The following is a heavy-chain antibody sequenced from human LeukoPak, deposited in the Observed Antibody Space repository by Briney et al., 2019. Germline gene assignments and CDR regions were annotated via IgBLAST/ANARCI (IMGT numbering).Heavy chain of an antibody. J-gene: IGHJ4*02. CDR2: INPNSGGT. CDR1: GYTFTGYY. D-gene: IGHD4-17*01. CDR3: AGPSFYGDYGDDY. V-gene: IGHV1-2*02. Sequence: ASVKVSCKASGYTFTGYYMHWVRQAPGQGLEWMGWINPNSGGTNYAQKFQGRVTMTRDTSISTAYMELSRLRSDDTAVYYCAGPSFYGDYGDDYWGQGTLVTVSS.